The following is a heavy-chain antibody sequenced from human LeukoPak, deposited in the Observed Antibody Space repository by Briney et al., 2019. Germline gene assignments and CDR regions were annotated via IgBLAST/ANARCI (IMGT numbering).Heavy chain of an antibody. V-gene: IGHV4-39*07. Sequence: SETLSLTCTVSGGSISSSSYYWGWIRQPPGKGLEWIGTIYHSGSAYYNPSLKSRVTISVDTSKNQFSLRLTSVTAADTAVYYCARAYSSSWCDAFDIWGQGTMVTVSS. CDR1: GGSISSSSYY. CDR2: IYHSGSA. CDR3: ARAYSSSWCDAFDI. D-gene: IGHD6-13*01. J-gene: IGHJ3*02.